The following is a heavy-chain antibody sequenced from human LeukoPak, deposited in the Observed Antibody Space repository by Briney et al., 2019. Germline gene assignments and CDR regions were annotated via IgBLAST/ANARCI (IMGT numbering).Heavy chain of an antibody. CDR2: IYYSGTT. J-gene: IGHJ5*02. CDR1: VGAMRSYY. Sequence: SQTLSLTCTVSVGAMRSYYWSWIPQPPAKGLEYIGDIYYSGTTKYNPSLKSRVTISVDTSKNQFSLKLNSLTAADTAVYYCARGHTESADDYGNWFHPWGQGTLVTVSS. V-gene: IGHV4-59*01. CDR3: ARGHTESADDYGNWFHP. D-gene: IGHD5-12*01.